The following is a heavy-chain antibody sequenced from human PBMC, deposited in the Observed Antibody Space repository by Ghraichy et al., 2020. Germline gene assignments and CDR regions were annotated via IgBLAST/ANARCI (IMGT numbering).Heavy chain of an antibody. CDR1: GYTFTSYD. D-gene: IGHD2-2*01. CDR3: AYCSTTSRGYGLDV. CDR2: MNPNSGNT. V-gene: IGHV1-8*01. Sequence: ASVKVSCKASGYTFTSYDINWVRQATGQGLEWMGWMNPNSGNTGYAQKFQGRVTMTRNTSIGTAYMELSSLRSEDTAVYYCAYCSTTSRGYGLDVWGQGTTVTVSS. J-gene: IGHJ6*02.